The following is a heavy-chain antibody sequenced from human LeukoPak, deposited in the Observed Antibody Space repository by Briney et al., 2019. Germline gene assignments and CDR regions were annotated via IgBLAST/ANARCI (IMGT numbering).Heavy chain of an antibody. J-gene: IGHJ4*02. D-gene: IGHD3-3*01. CDR3: ARDREYYDFWSGLRPYYFDY. V-gene: IGHV1-46*01. CDR1: GGTFSSYA. Sequence: ASVKVSCKASGGTFSSYALSWVRQAPGQGLEWMGLINPSGGSTSYAQKFQGRVTMTRDTSTSTVYMELSSLRSEDTAVYYCARDREYYDFWSGLRPYYFDYWGQGTLVTVSS. CDR2: INPSGGST.